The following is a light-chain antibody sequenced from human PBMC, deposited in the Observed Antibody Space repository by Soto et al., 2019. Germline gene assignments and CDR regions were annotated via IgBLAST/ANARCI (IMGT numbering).Light chain of an antibody. Sequence: QSVLTQPASVSGSPGQSITISCTGITDDIRSYKLVSWYQQHPGKAPKLIIYDDIKRPSGVSSRFSGSKSGNTASLTISGLQAEDEADYYCSSYTSSTTPSVFGTGTKVTVL. CDR2: DDI. J-gene: IGLJ1*01. CDR1: TDDIRSYKL. V-gene: IGLV2-14*02. CDR3: SSYTSSTTPSV.